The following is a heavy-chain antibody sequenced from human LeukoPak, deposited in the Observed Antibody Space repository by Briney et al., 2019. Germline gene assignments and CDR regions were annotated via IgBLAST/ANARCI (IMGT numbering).Heavy chain of an antibody. V-gene: IGHV3-11*01. J-gene: IGHJ5*02. CDR1: GFTFSDYY. D-gene: IGHD2-21*01. CDR3: ATTGLLGDIP. Sequence: GGSLRLSCAASGFTFSDYYMSWIRQAPGKGLEWVSYISSSGSTMYYADSLKGRFTISRDNAKKSVYLQMNSLRAEDTAVYYCATTGLLGDIPWGQGTLVTVSS. CDR2: ISSSGSTM.